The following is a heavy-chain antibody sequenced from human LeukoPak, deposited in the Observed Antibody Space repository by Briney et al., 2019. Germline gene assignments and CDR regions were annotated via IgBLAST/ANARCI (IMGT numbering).Heavy chain of an antibody. CDR3: ARAPKWVGFFDS. V-gene: IGHV1-2*02. D-gene: IGHD6-19*01. Sequence: EASVKVSCKASGYTFSDYDIHWVRQAPGQGLEWLGWINPNSGGATPGRKFLGRVTMTADTSMKTVYMELRGLTSDDTAVYYCARAPKWVGFFDSWGQGTLVAVAS. CDR2: INPNSGGA. J-gene: IGHJ4*02. CDR1: GYTFSDYD.